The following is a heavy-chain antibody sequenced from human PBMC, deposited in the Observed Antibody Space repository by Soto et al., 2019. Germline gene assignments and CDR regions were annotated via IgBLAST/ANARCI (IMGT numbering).Heavy chain of an antibody. Sequence: QVQLQESGPGLVKPSQTLSLTCTVSGGSISSGGYYWSWIRQHPGKGLEWIGYIYYSGSTYYNPSLKSRVTIAVDTSKNQFALKLSSVTAADTAVYYCARVVVAPKDHAFDIWGQGTMVTVSS. V-gene: IGHV4-31*03. CDR1: GGSISSGGYY. CDR2: IYYSGST. J-gene: IGHJ3*02. D-gene: IGHD3-22*01. CDR3: ARVVVAPKDHAFDI.